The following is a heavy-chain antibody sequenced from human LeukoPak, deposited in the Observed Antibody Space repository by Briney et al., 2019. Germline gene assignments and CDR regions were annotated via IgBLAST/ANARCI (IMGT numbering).Heavy chain of an antibody. CDR2: IIPIFGTA. Sequence: SVKVSCKASEYNFTNYDINWVRQAPGQGLEWMGGIIPIFGTANYAQKFQGRVTITADESTSTAYMELSSLRSEDTAVYYCARAGVPAATTFYYYYYMDVWGKGTTVTVSS. D-gene: IGHD2-2*01. J-gene: IGHJ6*03. CDR1: EYNFTNYD. V-gene: IGHV1-69*13. CDR3: ARAGVPAATTFYYYYYMDV.